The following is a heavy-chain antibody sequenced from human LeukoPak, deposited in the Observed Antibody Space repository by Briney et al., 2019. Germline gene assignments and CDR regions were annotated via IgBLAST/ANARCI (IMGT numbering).Heavy chain of an antibody. Sequence: GESLQISFQSSGYTFTNYWIGWVRPMPGKGGGWRGIIYPGESDTRYSPSFQGQVTISADKSINTAYLQWSSLKASDTAMYYCARQGIAVAGTLSEDWGNYYYYYMDVWGKGTTVTVSS. V-gene: IGHV5-51*01. J-gene: IGHJ6*03. D-gene: IGHD6-19*01. CDR3: ARQGIAVAGTLSEDWGNYYYYYMDV. CDR1: GYTFTNYW. CDR2: IYPGESDT.